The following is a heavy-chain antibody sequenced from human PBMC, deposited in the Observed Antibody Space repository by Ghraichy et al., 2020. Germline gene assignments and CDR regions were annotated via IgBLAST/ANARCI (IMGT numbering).Heavy chain of an antibody. Sequence: LSLTCAASVFNFTSSWMNWVRQAPGKELEWVAGIKPDGSENYHVDSVTGRFTISRDNARNSLYLQMNSLRAEDTAFYYCTRDRAFKCFDYWGQGTLVTVSS. J-gene: IGHJ4*02. D-gene: IGHD3-10*01. CDR3: TRDRAFKCFDY. CDR1: VFNFTSSW. V-gene: IGHV3-7*03. CDR2: IKPDGSEN.